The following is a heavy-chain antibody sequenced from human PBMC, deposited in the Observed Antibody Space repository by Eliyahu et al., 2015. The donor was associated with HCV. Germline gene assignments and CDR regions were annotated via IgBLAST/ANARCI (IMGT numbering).Heavy chain of an antibody. J-gene: IGHJ4*02. CDR3: AHFYYDVLSGYDLGFDY. Sequence: QITLKESGPTLVKPTQTLTLTCTFSGFSLKPSGVGVGWIRQSPGKALEWLALIYWDDRRYSPSLKTRLTITKDTSKNQVVLTMTNMGPVDTATYYCAHFYYDVLSGYDLGFDYWGPGTLVTVSS. V-gene: IGHV2-5*01. CDR1: GFSLKPSGVG. CDR2: IYWDDR. D-gene: IGHD3-3*01.